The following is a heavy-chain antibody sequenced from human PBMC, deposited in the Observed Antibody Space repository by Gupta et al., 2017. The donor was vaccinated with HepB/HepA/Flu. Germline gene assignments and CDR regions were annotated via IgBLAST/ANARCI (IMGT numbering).Heavy chain of an antibody. CDR3: ARDRSGNWD. CDR1: GYTFTSHN. V-gene: IGHV1-46*01. CDR2: INPGGGTT. Sequence: QVQLVQSGAEVKKPGASVKVSCKASGYTFTSHNMPRVRQAPGQGLEWMGRINPGGGTTSYAQKFQGRVTMTRDTSTSTVYMELISLGSEDTAVYYCARDRSGNWDWGQGTLVTVSS. D-gene: IGHD3-10*01. J-gene: IGHJ4*02.